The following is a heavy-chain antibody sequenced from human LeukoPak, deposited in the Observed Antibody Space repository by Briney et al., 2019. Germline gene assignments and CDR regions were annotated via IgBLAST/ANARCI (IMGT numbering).Heavy chain of an antibody. CDR2: ISGSGGST. CDR1: GFTFSSYA. J-gene: IGHJ4*02. CDR3: AGSIVVVTAIQDH. Sequence: GSLRLSCAASGFTFSSYAMSWVRQAPGKGLEWVSAISGSGGSTYYADSVKGRFTISRDNSKNTLYLQMNSLRAEDTAVYYCAGSIVVVTAIQDHWGQGTLVTVSS. D-gene: IGHD2-21*02. V-gene: IGHV3-23*01.